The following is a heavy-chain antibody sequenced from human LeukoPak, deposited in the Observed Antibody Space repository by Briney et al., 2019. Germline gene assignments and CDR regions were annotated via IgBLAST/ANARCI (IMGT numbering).Heavy chain of an antibody. J-gene: IGHJ4*02. CDR3: ARDPRTVRI. V-gene: IGHV3-48*04. CDR2: ISGNGGVI. Sequence: GETLRLSCAASGFTFSSHGMNWVRQAPGKGLEWLSYISGNGGVIQYADSVKGRFTISRDNAKNLLYLQMDSLRVEDTAIYYCARDPRTVRIWGQGTLVTVSS. D-gene: IGHD1-1*01. CDR1: GFTFSSHG.